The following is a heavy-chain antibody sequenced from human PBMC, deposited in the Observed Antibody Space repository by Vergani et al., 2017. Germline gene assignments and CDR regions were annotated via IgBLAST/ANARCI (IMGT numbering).Heavy chain of an antibody. CDR2: IAYDGSNK. V-gene: IGHV3-30*18. Sequence: QVQLVESGGGVVQPGRSLRLSCAASGFTFSSYGMHWVRQAPGKGLAWVDVIAYDGSNKYYADSVKGPFPISRDTSKNTLYLQMNSLRAEEPAVYYCAKEDVVVNAILQAFDIWGQGTMVTVSS. D-gene: IGHD2-21*01. CDR3: AKEDVVVNAILQAFDI. CDR1: GFTFSSYG. J-gene: IGHJ3*02.